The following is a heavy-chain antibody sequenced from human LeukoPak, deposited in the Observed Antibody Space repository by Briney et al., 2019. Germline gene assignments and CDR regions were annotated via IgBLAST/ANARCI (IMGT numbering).Heavy chain of an antibody. V-gene: IGHV3-74*01. CDR1: GFPFSSYW. Sequence: GGSLRLSCAASGFPFSSYWMHWVRQAPGKGLVWVSRINSDGSSTSYADSVKGRFTISRDNAKNTLYVQMNSLRAEDTAVYYCARGSGYGVFDYWGQGTLVTVSS. CDR2: INSDGSST. J-gene: IGHJ4*02. CDR3: ARGSGYGVFDY. D-gene: IGHD6-25*01.